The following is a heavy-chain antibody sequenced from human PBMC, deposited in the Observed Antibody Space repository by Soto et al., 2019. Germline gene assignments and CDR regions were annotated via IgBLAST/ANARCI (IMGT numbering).Heavy chain of an antibody. CDR2: IDPSDPRT. Sequence: GESLKISCEASGYMFPIYHISWVRQMPGKGLEWVGKIDPSDPRTMYRPSSRARITISADKSISTAYLQWSSLKASDTAMYYCARHTLNSSGWTYYYYGMDVWGQGTTVTVSS. J-gene: IGHJ6*02. V-gene: IGHV5-10-1*01. CDR1: GYMFPIYH. D-gene: IGHD6-19*01. CDR3: ARHTLNSSGWTYYYYGMDV.